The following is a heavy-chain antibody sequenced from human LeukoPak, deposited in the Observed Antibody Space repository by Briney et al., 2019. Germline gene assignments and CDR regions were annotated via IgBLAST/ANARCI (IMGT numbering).Heavy chain of an antibody. D-gene: IGHD6-19*01. Sequence: GGSLRLSCAASGFTFSSYGMHWVRQAPGKGLEWVAVIWYDGSNKYYADSVKGRFTISRDNSKNTLYLQMNSLRAEGTAVYYCARGRLAVAGTDYFDYWGQGTLVTVSS. CDR3: ARGRLAVAGTDYFDY. V-gene: IGHV3-33*01. J-gene: IGHJ4*02. CDR2: IWYDGSNK. CDR1: GFTFSSYG.